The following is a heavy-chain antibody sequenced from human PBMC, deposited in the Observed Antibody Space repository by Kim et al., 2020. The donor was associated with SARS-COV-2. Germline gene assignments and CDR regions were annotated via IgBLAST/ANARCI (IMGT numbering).Heavy chain of an antibody. CDR3: ATTTAFSSSSWFDP. D-gene: IGHD6-6*01. J-gene: IGHJ5*02. Sequence: YAQKFQGRVTMTEDTSTDTAYMELSSLRSEDTAVYYCATTTAFSSSSWFDPWGQGTLVTVSS. V-gene: IGHV1-24*01.